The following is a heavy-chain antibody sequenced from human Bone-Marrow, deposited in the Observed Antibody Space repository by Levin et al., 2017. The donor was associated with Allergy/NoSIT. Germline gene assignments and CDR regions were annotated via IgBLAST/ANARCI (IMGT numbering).Heavy chain of an antibody. CDR3: ATSYVGATGYFDY. CDR1: ELNVTRNY. J-gene: IGHJ4*01. Sequence: PGESLKISCVVSELNVTRNYMNWVRQAPGKGLEWVSVIYGGGSTYYADSVRGRFTVSRDTSKNRLYLEMNSLRAEDTAVYYCATSYVGATGYFDYWGHGTLVTVSS. V-gene: IGHV3-53*01. CDR2: IYGGGST. D-gene: IGHD1-1*01.